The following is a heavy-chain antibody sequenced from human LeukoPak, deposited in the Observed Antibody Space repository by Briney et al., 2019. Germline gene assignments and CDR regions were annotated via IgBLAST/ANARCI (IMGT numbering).Heavy chain of an antibody. CDR2: ISGSGGST. D-gene: IGHD3-10*01. CDR1: GFTFSSYA. Sequence: GGSLRLSCVASGFTFSSYAMSWVRQAPGKGLEWVSAISGSGGSTYYADSVKGRFTISRDNSKNTLYLQMNSLRAEDTAVYYCAKWFGEFDAFDIWGQGTMVTVSS. J-gene: IGHJ3*02. V-gene: IGHV3-23*01. CDR3: AKWFGEFDAFDI.